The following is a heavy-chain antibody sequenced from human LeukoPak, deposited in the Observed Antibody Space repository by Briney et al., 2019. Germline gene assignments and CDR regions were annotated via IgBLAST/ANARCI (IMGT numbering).Heavy chain of an antibody. V-gene: IGHV4-59*01. CDR3: ARGFWSGYSPLN. CDR2: IYYSGST. Sequence: SETLSLTCTVSGGSISSYYWRWIRQPPGKGLEWIGYIYYSGSTNYNPSLKSRVTISVDTSKNQFSLKLSSVTAADTAVYYCARGFWSGYSPLNWGQGTLVTVSS. D-gene: IGHD3-3*01. J-gene: IGHJ4*02. CDR1: GGSISSYY.